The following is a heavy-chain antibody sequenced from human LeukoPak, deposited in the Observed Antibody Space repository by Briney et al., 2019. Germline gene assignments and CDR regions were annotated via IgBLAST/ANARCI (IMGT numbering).Heavy chain of an antibody. CDR1: GFTFSSYE. J-gene: IGHJ4*02. CDR2: ISGSGGST. D-gene: IGHD3-10*01. CDR3: AKDLGGSGDY. Sequence: GGSLRLSCVVSGFTFSSYEMIWVRQAPGKGLEWVSAISGSGGSTYYADSVKGRFTISRDNSKNTQYLQMNSLRAEDTAVYYCAKDLGGSGDYWGQGTLVTVSS. V-gene: IGHV3-23*01.